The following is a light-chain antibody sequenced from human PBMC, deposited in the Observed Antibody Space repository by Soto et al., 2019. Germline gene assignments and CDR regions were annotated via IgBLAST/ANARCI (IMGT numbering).Light chain of an antibody. Sequence: QSVLTQSPSASASLGASVKLTCTLSSGHSSYAIAWHQQQPEKGPRYLMKLNSDGSHSKGDGIPDRFSGSSSGAERYLTISSLQSEDEADYYCQTWATGIYVFGPGTKLTVL. CDR3: QTWATGIYV. J-gene: IGLJ1*01. CDR2: LNSDGSH. V-gene: IGLV4-69*01. CDR1: SGHSSYA.